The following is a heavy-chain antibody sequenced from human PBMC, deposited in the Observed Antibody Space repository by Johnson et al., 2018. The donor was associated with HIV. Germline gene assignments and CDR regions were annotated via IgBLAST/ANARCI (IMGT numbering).Heavy chain of an antibody. CDR1: GFSFDDYG. J-gene: IGHJ3*02. Sequence: VQLVESGGGEVRPGGSLRLSCAASGFSFDDYGMSWVRQAAGKGLEWVSVIYSGGSTYYADSVKGRFTISRDNSKNTLYLQMNSLRAEDTAVYYCAKGENDYGDYGLDAFDIWGQGTMVIVSS. V-gene: IGHV3-66*01. D-gene: IGHD4-17*01. CDR3: AKGENDYGDYGLDAFDI. CDR2: IYSGGST.